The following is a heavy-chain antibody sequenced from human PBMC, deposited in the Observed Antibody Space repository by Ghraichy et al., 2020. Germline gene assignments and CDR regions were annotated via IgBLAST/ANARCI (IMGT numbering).Heavy chain of an antibody. CDR1: GFTFSTYG. CDR2: IYYDGRNK. D-gene: IGHD3-3*01. J-gene: IGHJ6*02. CDR3: ARVGFAGRSAGDGMDV. V-gene: IGHV3-33*01. Sequence: GESLNISCAASGFTFSTYGIHWVRQAPGKGLEWVAIIYYDGRNKYYADPVKGRFTITRDNSKNTVNLQMSSLRAEDTAVYYCARVGFAGRSAGDGMDVWGQGTTVIVTS.